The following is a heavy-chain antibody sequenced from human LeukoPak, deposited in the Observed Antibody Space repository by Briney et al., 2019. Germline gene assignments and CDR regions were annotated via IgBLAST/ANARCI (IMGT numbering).Heavy chain of an antibody. V-gene: IGHV1-2*04. J-gene: IGHJ3*02. Sequence: GASVKVSCKASGYAFTGYYIDWVRQAPGQGLEWMVWINPNSGGTNYAQKFQGWVTMTRDTSISTAYMELSRLRSDDTAVYYCAREVAVTTSADAFDIWGQGTMVTVSS. CDR2: INPNSGGT. CDR3: AREVAVTTSADAFDI. D-gene: IGHD4-17*01. CDR1: GYAFTGYY.